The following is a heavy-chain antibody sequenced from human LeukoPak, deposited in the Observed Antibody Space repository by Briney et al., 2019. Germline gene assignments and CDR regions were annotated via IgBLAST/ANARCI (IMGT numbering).Heavy chain of an antibody. CDR3: AKDMWRRDGYNPLGIFDY. D-gene: IGHD5-24*01. CDR2: ISGSGGST. J-gene: IGHJ4*02. CDR1: GFTFSTYG. V-gene: IGHV3-23*01. Sequence: GGSLRLSCAASGFTFSTYGMTWVRQAPGKGLEWVSSISGSGGSTYYADSVKGRVTVSRDNSKSTLFLQMNSLRAEDTAVYYCAKDMWRRDGYNPLGIFDYWGQGTLVTVS.